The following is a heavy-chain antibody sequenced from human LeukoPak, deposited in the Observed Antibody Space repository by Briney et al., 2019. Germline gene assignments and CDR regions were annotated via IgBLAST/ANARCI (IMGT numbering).Heavy chain of an antibody. D-gene: IGHD5/OR15-5a*01. CDR1: GYTFTSYG. CDR2: VSAYNGNT. J-gene: IGHJ6*02. V-gene: IGHV1-18*01. Sequence: GASVKVSCKASGYTFTSYGISWVRQAPGQGVEWMGWVSAYNGNTNYAQKLQGRVTMTEDTSTDTAYMELSSLRSEDTAVYYCASRSRHYYYGMDVWGQGTTVTVSS. CDR3: ASRSRHYYYGMDV.